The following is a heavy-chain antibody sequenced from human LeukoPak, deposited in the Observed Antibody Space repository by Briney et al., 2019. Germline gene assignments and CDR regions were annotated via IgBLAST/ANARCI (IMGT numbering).Heavy chain of an antibody. CDR3: ARDLIGFYYYDSSGYFGY. J-gene: IGHJ4*02. V-gene: IGHV3-23*01. Sequence: GGSLRLSCAASGFTSSSYAMSWVRQAPGKGLEWVSGISSSGGTTYYADSVKGRFTISRDNAKNSLYLQMNSLRAEDTAVYYCARDLIGFYYYDSSGYFGYWGQGTLVTVSS. CDR1: GFTSSSYA. D-gene: IGHD3-22*01. CDR2: ISSSGGTT.